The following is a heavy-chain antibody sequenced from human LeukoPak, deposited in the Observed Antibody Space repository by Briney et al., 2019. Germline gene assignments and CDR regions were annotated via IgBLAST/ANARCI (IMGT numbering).Heavy chain of an antibody. CDR1: GDTVTGFS. J-gene: IGHJ4*02. D-gene: IGHD5-18*01. CDR2: FDPEDGAR. Sequence: ASVKVSCKVSGDTVTGFSIHWVRQAPGHGLEWMGGFDPEDGARIFAQKFQGRVTMTEDTSTDTAYMDLSSLRSEDTAVYYCATGYTYDYSLYWGQGALVTVSS. CDR3: ATGYTYDYSLY. V-gene: IGHV1-24*01.